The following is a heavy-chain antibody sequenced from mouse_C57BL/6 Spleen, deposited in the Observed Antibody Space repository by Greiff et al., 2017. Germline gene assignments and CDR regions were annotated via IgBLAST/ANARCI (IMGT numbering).Heavy chain of an antibody. CDR1: GYTFTSYW. CDR3: ARSGSNYAWFAY. J-gene: IGHJ3*01. CDR2: IDPSDSYT. D-gene: IGHD2-5*01. V-gene: IGHV1-69*01. Sequence: LVESGAELVMPGASVKLSCKASGYTFTSYWMHWVKQRPGQGLEWIGEIDPSDSYTNYNQKFKGKSTLTVDKSSSTAYMQLSSLTSEDSAVYYCARSGSNYAWFAYWGQGTLVTVSA.